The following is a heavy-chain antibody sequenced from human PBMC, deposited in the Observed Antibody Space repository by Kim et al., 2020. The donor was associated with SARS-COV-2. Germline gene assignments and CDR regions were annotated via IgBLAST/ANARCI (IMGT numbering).Heavy chain of an antibody. J-gene: IGHJ6*03. Sequence: GGSLRLSCVGSGFSFGDYGMHWVRQAPGKGLEYVSGFSWNSANIGYAASVKGRLTVSRDNAKNSLYLQMNSLRIEDTALYYCTNLGTGGDDEVSYYMDTWGKGTMVTVSS. D-gene: IGHD2-21*02. CDR3: TNLGTGGDDEVSYYMDT. V-gene: IGHV3-9*01. CDR2: FSWNSANI. CDR1: GFSFGDYG.